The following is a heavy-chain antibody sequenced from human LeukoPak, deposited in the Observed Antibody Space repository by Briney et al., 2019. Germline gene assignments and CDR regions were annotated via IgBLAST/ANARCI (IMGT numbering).Heavy chain of an antibody. J-gene: IGHJ4*02. CDR2: IYPGDSNT. CDR1: GYSFSNYW. D-gene: IGHD2-21*02. V-gene: IGHV5-51*01. Sequence: GESLKISCKGSGYSFSNYWIGWVRQMPGKGPEWMGIIYPGDSNTRYSPSFQGQVTISADKSISTAYLQWTSLKASDTAIYYCARQPLVRDCGGDCEFDYWGQGTRVSVSS. CDR3: ARQPLVRDCGGDCEFDY.